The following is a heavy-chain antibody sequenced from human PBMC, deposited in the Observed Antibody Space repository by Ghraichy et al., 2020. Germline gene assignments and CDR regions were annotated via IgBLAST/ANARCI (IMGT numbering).Heavy chain of an antibody. CDR1: GFTFSRYW. CDR2: INEDGGDV. J-gene: IGHJ4*02. V-gene: IGHV3-7*04. CDR3: ARDLYSGSYSENY. D-gene: IGHD1-26*01. Sequence: GGSLRLSCVGSGFTFSRYWMNWVRQVPVKGLEWVANINEDGGDVYYVNSVKGRFTVSRDNAKNSLFLQMNSLRAEDTAVYYCARDLYSGSYSENYWGQGALVTVSS.